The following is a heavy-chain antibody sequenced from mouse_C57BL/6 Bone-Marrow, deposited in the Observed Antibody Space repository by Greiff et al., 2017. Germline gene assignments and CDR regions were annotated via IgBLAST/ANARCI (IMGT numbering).Heavy chain of an antibody. CDR3: ARHETRNDYDVEVWFAY. V-gene: IGHV1-62-2*01. Sequence: QVQLQQSGAELVKPGASVKLSCKASGYTFTEYTIHWVKQRSGQGLEWIGWFYPGSGSIKYNEKFKDKATLTADKSSSTVYMELSRLTSEDSAVYFCARHETRNDYDVEVWFAYWGQGTLVTVSA. CDR2: FYPGSGSI. CDR1: GYTFTEYT. J-gene: IGHJ3*01. D-gene: IGHD2-4*01.